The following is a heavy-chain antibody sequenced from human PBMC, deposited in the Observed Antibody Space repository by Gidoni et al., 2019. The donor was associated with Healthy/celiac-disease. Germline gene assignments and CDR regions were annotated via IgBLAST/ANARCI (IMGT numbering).Heavy chain of an antibody. J-gene: IGHJ6*02. D-gene: IGHD3-3*01. CDR2: IIPIFGTA. CDR1: GGNFSSYA. Sequence: QVQLVQSGAAVKKPGSSVKVSCKASGGNFSSYAISWVRQAPGQGLEWMGGIIPIFGTANYAQKFQGRVTITADESTSTAYMELSSLRSEDTAVYYCAKSKRSTYYDFWSGLDVWGQGTPVTVSS. V-gene: IGHV1-69*01. CDR3: AKSKRSTYYDFWSGLDV.